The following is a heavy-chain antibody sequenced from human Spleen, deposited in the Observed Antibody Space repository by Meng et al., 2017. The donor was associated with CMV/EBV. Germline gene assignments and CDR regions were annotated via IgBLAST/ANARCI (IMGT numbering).Heavy chain of an antibody. D-gene: IGHD3-22*01. CDR2: ISSSSSYI. V-gene: IGHV3-21*01. CDR3: ARRDSSGQPDFDP. J-gene: IGHJ5*02. Sequence: WAAYGITFSSYSMNWVRQAPGKGLEWVSYISSSSSYIYYADSVKGRFTISRDNAKNSLYLQMNSLRAEDTAVYYCARRDSSGQPDFDPWGQGTLVTVSS. CDR1: GITFSSYS.